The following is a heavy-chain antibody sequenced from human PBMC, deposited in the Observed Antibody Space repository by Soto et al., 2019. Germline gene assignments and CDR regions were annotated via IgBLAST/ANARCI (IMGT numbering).Heavy chain of an antibody. D-gene: IGHD6-19*01. CDR2: IYYSGST. J-gene: IGHJ3*02. CDR1: GGSISSGDYY. CDR3: APYSSGRAFDI. V-gene: IGHV4-30-4*01. Sequence: QVQLQESGPGLVKPSQTLSLTCTVSGGSISSGDYYWSWIRQPPGKGLEWIGYIYYSGSTYYNPSLNSRVAISVDTAKNQFPLKLSSVTAADTAVYYCAPYSSGRAFDIWGQGTMVTVSS.